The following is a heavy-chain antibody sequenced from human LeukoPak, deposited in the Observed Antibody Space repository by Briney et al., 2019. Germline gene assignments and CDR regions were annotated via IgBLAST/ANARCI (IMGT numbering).Heavy chain of an antibody. J-gene: IGHJ2*01. V-gene: IGHV3-74*01. Sequence: PGGSLRLSCAASGFTFSSYRMHWVRQAPGKGLVWVSRINSDGSSTSYADSVKGRFTISRDNAKNTLYLQMNSLRAEDTAVYYCARDLPDSYGPEGNWYFDLWGRGTLVTVSS. CDR2: INSDGSST. CDR1: GFTFSSYR. D-gene: IGHD5-18*01. CDR3: ARDLPDSYGPEGNWYFDL.